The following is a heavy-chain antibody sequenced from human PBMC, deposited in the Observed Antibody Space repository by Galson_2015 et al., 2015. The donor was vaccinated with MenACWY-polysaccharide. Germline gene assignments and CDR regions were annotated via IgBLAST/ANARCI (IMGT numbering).Heavy chain of an antibody. Sequence: SLRLSCAASGFTFSSYGMHWVRQAPGKGLEWVALISYDGSNQYYADSVKGRFTISRDNSKNTLYLQMNSLRAEDTAVYYSAKDSRYDSSGYYDNWGQGTLVTVSS. CDR2: ISYDGSNQ. J-gene: IGHJ4*02. CDR3: AKDSRYDSSGYYDN. D-gene: IGHD3-22*01. CDR1: GFTFSSYG. V-gene: IGHV3-30*18.